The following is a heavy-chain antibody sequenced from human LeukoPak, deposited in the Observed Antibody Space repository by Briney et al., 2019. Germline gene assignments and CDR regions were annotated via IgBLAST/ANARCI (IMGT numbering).Heavy chain of an antibody. CDR2: TDLDDDK. V-gene: IGHV2-70*01. Sequence: SGPTLVNPTQTLTLTCTFSGFSLRTSGMCVSWIRQPPGTALERLVHTDLDDDKYYSTSLKTRLTISKDTSKNQVVLTMTNMDPVDTATYYCARTYSSNLDYWGQGTLVTVSS. CDR1: GFSLRTSGMC. CDR3: ARTYSSNLDY. J-gene: IGHJ4*02. D-gene: IGHD6-19*01.